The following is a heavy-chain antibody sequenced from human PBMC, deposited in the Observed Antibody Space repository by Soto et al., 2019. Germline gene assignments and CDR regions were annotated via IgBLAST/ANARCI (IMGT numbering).Heavy chain of an antibody. V-gene: IGHV3-74*01. CDR1: GFDFSTHW. CDR2: IDDDGSST. D-gene: IGHD1-7*01. J-gene: IGHJ6*02. CDR3: ARRLELPLGASLYYYGMDV. Sequence: EAQLVESGGGLVQPGGSLRVSCAASGFDFSTHWMHWVRQAPGKGLEWVSRIDDDGSSTRYADSVKGRFTISRDNAKNIVYLAMTSLRTEDTAVYFCARRLELPLGASLYYYGMDVWGQGTTVTVSS.